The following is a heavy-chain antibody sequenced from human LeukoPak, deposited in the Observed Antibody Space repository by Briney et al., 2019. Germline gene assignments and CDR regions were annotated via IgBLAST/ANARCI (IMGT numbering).Heavy chain of an antibody. V-gene: IGHV3-23*01. D-gene: IGHD3-10*01. CDR1: GFTFSSYA. Sequence: GGSLRLSCAASGFTFSSYAMSWVRQAPGKGLEWASAISGSGGSTYYADSVKGRFTISRDNSKNTLYLQMNSLRAEDTAVYYCAKDLYGSGSSPDYWGQGTLVTVSS. CDR3: AKDLYGSGSSPDY. CDR2: ISGSGGST. J-gene: IGHJ4*02.